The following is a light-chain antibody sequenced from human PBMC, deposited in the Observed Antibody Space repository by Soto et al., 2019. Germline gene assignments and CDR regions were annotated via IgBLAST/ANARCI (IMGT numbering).Light chain of an antibody. V-gene: IGLV4-69*01. CDR1: SGHSTYA. CDR2: LKSDGTH. Sequence: QPVLTQSPSASASLGASVKLTCTLSSGHSTYAIAWHQHQAEKGPRYLMSLKSDGTHTKGDGIPDRFSGSSSGPERYLTISSLQSEDEADYYCQTWGTGFQVFGGGTQLTVL. J-gene: IGLJ3*02. CDR3: QTWGTGFQV.